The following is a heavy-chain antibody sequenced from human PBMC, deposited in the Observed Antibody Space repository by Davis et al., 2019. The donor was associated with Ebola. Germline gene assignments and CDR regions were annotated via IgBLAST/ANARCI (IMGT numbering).Heavy chain of an antibody. CDR1: GGTFGSYA. J-gene: IGHJ3*02. D-gene: IGHD3-10*01. CDR3: ARGIDRLWFGDGLWNHAFDI. V-gene: IGHV1-69*13. Sequence: AASVKVSCKASGGTFGSYAISWVRRAPGQGLAWMGATIPMFGTTPYAQNFQDRVTISADQSTSTAYMELNSLRSEDTAVYYCARGIDRLWFGDGLWNHAFDIWGQGTVVTVSS. CDR2: TIPMFGTT.